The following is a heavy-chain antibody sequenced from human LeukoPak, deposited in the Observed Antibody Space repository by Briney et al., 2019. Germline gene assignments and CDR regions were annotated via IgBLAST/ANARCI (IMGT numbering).Heavy chain of an antibody. CDR3: ARDWASGAYGDYEYYYYMDV. Sequence: GGSLRLSCAASGFTFSSYSMNWVRQAPGKGLEWVSSISSSSSYIYYADSVKGRFTISRDNAKNSLYLQMNSLRAEDTAVYYCARDWASGAYGDYEYYYYMDVWGKGTTVTVSS. CDR1: GFTFSSYS. J-gene: IGHJ6*03. D-gene: IGHD4-17*01. CDR2: ISSSSSYI. V-gene: IGHV3-21*01.